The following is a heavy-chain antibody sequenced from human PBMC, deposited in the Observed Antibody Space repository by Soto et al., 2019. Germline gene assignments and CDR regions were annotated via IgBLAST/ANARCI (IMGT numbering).Heavy chain of an antibody. D-gene: IGHD6-6*01. J-gene: IGHJ4*02. V-gene: IGHV4-30-2*01. CDR3: ASRISARTYYLDD. CDR2: VFHSGIS. Sequence: QLQLQESGSGLVKPSQTLSLTCAVSGGSITTVCCSWSWPRQPPGKGPEWVGYVFHSGISYSNPSLKVRVTMAVDGSKNRFSLRLGSVTAADAAVYYCASRISARTYYLDDWGQGTLVTVSS. CDR1: GGSITTVCCS.